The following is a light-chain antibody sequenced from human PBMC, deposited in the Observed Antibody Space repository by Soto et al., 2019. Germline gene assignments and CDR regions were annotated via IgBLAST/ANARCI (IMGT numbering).Light chain of an antibody. Sequence: EIVMTQSPATLSVSPGERATLSCRASQSVSSSVAWYQQKPAQAPRLLIHGASTRATGIPGRFSGSGSGTEFTLTISSLQSEDFAIYYCQQDNNWPPETWTFGQGTTVEIK. CDR1: QSVSSS. CDR3: QQDNNWPPETWT. CDR2: GAS. V-gene: IGKV3-15*01. J-gene: IGKJ1*01.